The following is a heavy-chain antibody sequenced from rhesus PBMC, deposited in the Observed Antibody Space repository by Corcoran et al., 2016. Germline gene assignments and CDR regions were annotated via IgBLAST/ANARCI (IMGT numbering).Heavy chain of an antibody. V-gene: IGHV4-147*01. Sequence: QVLLQESGPGLVKPSETLPLTCAVPGVSLYGNFWTWIRPSPGKGLEGIGYISGNTETTSYNPSLGGRVTISKDTSQNQYSLMLTSVTAADTAIYYCARDAISLDVWGRGVLVTVSS. CDR3: ARDAISLDV. CDR2: ISGNTETT. CDR1: GVSLYGNF. J-gene: IGHJ5-2*02.